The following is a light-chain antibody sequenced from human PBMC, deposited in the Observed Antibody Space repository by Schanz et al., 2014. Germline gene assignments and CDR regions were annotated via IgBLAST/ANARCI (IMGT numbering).Light chain of an antibody. CDR1: SSDVGSYNL. Sequence: QSALTQPASVSGSPGQSITISCTGTSSDVGSYNLVSWYQQHPGKAPKLMIYEGSKRPSGVSNRISGSKSGNTASLTISGVQAEDEADYYCCSYAGSRTWVFGGGTKLTVL. CDR2: EGS. J-gene: IGLJ3*02. V-gene: IGLV2-23*01. CDR3: CSYAGSRTWV.